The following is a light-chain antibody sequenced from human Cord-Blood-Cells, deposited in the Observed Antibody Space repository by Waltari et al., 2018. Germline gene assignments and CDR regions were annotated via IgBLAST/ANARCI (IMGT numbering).Light chain of an antibody. CDR2: WAS. J-gene: IGKJ2*03. V-gene: IGKV4-1*01. Sequence: DIVMTQSPDSLAVSLGERATINCQSSQSVLYSSNNKNYLAWYQQKPGQPPKLLIYWASTRESGVPDRFIGSGSGTDFTLTISSLQAEDVAVYYCQQYYSTPPYSFGQGTKLEIK. CDR1: QSVLYSSNNKNY. CDR3: QQYYSTPPYS.